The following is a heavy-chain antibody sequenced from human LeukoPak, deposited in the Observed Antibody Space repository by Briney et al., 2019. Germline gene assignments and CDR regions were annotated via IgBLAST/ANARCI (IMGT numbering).Heavy chain of an antibody. J-gene: IGHJ4*02. D-gene: IGHD6-13*01. CDR3: AKLQPWSGWSDGLDY. CDR1: GFTFSSYG. Sequence: GGSLRLSCAASGFTFSSYGMHWVRQAPGKGLEWVAFIRYDGSNKYYADSVKGRFTISRDNSKNTLYLQMNSLRAEDTAVYYCAKLQPWSGWSDGLDYWGQGTLVTVSS. CDR2: IRYDGSNK. V-gene: IGHV3-30*02.